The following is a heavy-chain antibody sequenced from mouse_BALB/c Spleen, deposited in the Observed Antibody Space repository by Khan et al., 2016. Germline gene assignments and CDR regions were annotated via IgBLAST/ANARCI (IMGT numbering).Heavy chain of an antibody. CDR1: GYSFTSYT. Sequence: QVQLQQSGAELARPGASVKMSCKASGYSFTSYTMHWVKQRPGQGLEWLGFINPSSSYTNYNQNFKDKATLTADKSSSTAYMQLSSLTSEDSAVYFCARYSTTVVAPLDYWGQGTTLTVSS. V-gene: IGHV1-4*01. CDR2: INPSSSYT. CDR3: ARYSTTVVAPLDY. J-gene: IGHJ2*01. D-gene: IGHD1-1*01.